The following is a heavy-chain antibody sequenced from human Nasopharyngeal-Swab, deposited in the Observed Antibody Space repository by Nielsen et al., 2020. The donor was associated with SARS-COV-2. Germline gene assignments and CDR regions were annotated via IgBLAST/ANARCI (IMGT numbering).Heavy chain of an antibody. J-gene: IGHJ4*02. V-gene: IGHV3-30*18. D-gene: IGHD6-13*01. CDR1: GFTFSSYG. CDR3: AKDRGDSGYSSSYSLFDY. CDR2: ISYDGSNK. Sequence: GGSLRLSCAASGFTFSSYGMHWVRQAPGKGLEWVAVISYDGSNKYYADSVKGRFTISRDNSKNTLYLQMNSLRAEDTAVYYCAKDRGDSGYSSSYSLFDYWGQGTLVTVSS.